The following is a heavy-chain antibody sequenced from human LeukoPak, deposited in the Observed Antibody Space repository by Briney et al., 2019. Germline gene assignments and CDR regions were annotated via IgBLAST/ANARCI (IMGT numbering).Heavy chain of an antibody. CDR2: LFYSGST. CDR1: GGSISSSSYY. D-gene: IGHD6-13*01. Sequence: SETLSLTCIVSGGSISSSSYYWGWIRQPPGKGLEWIGSLFYSGSTYYNTSLKSRVTISVDTSKKQFSLKLSSVTAADTAVYYCAGHEAAAGQFDYWGQGTLVTVSS. V-gene: IGHV4-39*01. J-gene: IGHJ4*02. CDR3: AGHEAAAGQFDY.